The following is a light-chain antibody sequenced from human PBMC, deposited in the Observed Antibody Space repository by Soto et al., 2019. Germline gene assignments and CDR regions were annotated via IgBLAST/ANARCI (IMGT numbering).Light chain of an antibody. J-gene: IGKJ1*01. V-gene: IGKV3-15*01. CDR2: GAS. Sequence: EIVMTQSPATLSVSPGEGASLSCRGSQSVSINLAWYQQKPGQAPRLLIFGASTRATGFPARFSGSRSGTEFPLTISSLQSEDFAVYYCQQYDNWPETFGQGTKVEIK. CDR1: QSVSIN. CDR3: QQYDNWPET.